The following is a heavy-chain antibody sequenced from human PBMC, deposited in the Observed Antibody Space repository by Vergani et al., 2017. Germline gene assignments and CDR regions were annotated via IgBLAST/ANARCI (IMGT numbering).Heavy chain of an antibody. V-gene: IGHV1-69*15. CDR1: GGTFSSYA. CDR3: ARVGPDYSGNPHFDY. Sequence: QVQLVQSGAEVKKPGSSVKVSCKASGGTFSSYAISWVRQAPGQGLEWMGRIVPIFGTANYAQKFQGRVTITADESTSTAYMELSSLRSEDTAVYYCARVGPDYSGNPHFDYWGQGTLVTVSS. CDR2: IVPIFGTA. D-gene: IGHD4-23*01. J-gene: IGHJ4*02.